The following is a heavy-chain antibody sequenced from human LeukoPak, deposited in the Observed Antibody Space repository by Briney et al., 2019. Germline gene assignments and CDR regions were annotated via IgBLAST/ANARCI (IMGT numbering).Heavy chain of an antibody. V-gene: IGHV1-46*01. J-gene: IGHJ4*02. D-gene: IGHD2-2*01. CDR2: IHPSGGNT. Sequence: ASVKVSCKASGYTFTSNYMHWVRQAPGQGLEWMGIIHPSGGNTNYAQKFQGRVAMTRDTSTGTVYMELSRLRSEDTAIYYCARDCSSTWCQGPVFHNWGQGTLVTVSS. CDR3: ARDCSSTWCQGPVFHN. CDR1: GYTFTSNY.